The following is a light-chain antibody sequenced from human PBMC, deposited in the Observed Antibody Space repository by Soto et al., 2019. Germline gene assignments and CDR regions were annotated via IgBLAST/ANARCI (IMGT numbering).Light chain of an antibody. CDR3: QQYGTSEII. CDR2: DTS. J-gene: IGKJ5*01. V-gene: IGKV3-20*01. Sequence: EIVLTQSPGTLSLSPGERATLSCRASQTLSNSFIAWYQQKPGQAPRLLIYDTSSRATGIPDRYSGSGSGTDFTPTISRLEPEDFAVFFCQQYGTSEIIFGQGTRLEIK. CDR1: QTLSNSF.